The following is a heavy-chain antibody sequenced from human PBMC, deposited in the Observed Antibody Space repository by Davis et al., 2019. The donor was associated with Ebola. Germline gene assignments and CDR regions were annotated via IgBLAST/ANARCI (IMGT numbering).Heavy chain of an antibody. CDR1: GYSFSGYT. Sequence: AASVKVSCKASGYSFSGYTLHLVRQAPGQRLQWMGWVDTGNGNTKYSQEFQGRVTITWDTPASTAYMELSSLRSEDTAIYFCARVGGWGPFDFWGRGILVTVSS. J-gene: IGHJ4*02. CDR2: VDTGNGNT. D-gene: IGHD3-16*01. V-gene: IGHV1-3*04. CDR3: ARVGGWGPFDF.